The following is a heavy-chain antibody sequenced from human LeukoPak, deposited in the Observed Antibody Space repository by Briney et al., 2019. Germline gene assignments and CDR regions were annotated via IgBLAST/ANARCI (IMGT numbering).Heavy chain of an antibody. D-gene: IGHD6-19*01. Sequence: GGSLRLSFEASGLTFSRDWMGWVRQAPGKGLEWVANIRQDGGETYYGDSVKGRFIISRDNAKNSLFLQMNRLRAEDTAVYYCATADTSGWWRGYWGQGTLVTVSS. CDR3: ATADTSGWWRGY. CDR1: GLTFSRDW. V-gene: IGHV3-7*01. CDR2: IRQDGGET. J-gene: IGHJ4*02.